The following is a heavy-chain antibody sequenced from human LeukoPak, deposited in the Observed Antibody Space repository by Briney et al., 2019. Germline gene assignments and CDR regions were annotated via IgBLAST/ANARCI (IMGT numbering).Heavy chain of an antibody. CDR2: IWYDGSSK. D-gene: IGHD3-22*01. CDR3: ARDLLIDYYDSSGSYFDY. V-gene: IGHV3-33*01. CDR1: GFTFSSYG. Sequence: PGRSLRLSCAASGFTFSSYGMHWVRQAPGKGLEWVAVIWYDGSSKYYADSVKGRFTISRDNSKNTLYLQMNSLRAEDTAVYYCARDLLIDYYDSSGSYFDYWGQGTLVTVSS. J-gene: IGHJ4*02.